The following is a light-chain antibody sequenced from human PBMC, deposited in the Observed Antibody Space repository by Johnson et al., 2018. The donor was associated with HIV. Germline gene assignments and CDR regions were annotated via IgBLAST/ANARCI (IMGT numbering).Light chain of an antibody. J-gene: IGLJ1*01. V-gene: IGLV1-51*02. Sequence: QSVLTQPPSVSAAPGQKVTISCSGRSSNIGNNYVSWYQQLPGTASKLLIYENNKRPSGIPDRFSGPKSGTSATLAIAGLQTGDEADYYCGTWDSSLSGVFGTGTKVTVL. CDR3: GTWDSSLSGV. CDR1: SSNIGNNY. CDR2: ENN.